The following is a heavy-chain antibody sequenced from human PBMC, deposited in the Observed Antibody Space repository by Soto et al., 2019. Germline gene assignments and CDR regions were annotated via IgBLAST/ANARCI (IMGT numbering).Heavy chain of an antibody. J-gene: IGHJ6*02. V-gene: IGHV3-33*01. Sequence: PGGSLRLSCAASGFTFSSYGMHWVRQAPGKGLEWVAVIWYDGSNKYYADSVKGRFTISRDNSKNTLYLQMNSLRAEDTAVYYCARDYNSDTAMVTDRFNGYYYYGMDVWGQGTTVTVSS. D-gene: IGHD5-18*01. CDR3: ARDYNSDTAMVTDRFNGYYYYGMDV. CDR2: IWYDGSNK. CDR1: GFTFSSYG.